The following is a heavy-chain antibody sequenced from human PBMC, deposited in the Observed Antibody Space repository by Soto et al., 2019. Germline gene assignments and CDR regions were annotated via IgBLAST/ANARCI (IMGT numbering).Heavy chain of an antibody. D-gene: IGHD2-2*01. CDR1: GFTFTYYA. CDR3: AKDRDYPRDQFHY. Sequence: EVQLLESGGGLVQPGGSLRLSCTASGFTFTYYAFSWVRQAPGKGLEWVSAISANGQGMYYADSVRGRFTISRDNSKNTVFLHMDSLRAEDTAVYYCAKDRDYPRDQFHYWGQGTLVTVSS. V-gene: IGHV3-23*01. CDR2: ISANGQGM. J-gene: IGHJ4*02.